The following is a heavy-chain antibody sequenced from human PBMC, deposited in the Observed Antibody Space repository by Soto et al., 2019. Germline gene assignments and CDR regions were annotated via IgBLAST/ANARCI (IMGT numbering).Heavy chain of an antibody. J-gene: IGHJ4*02. CDR2: IWYDGSNK. CDR1: GFTFSSYG. Sequence: GGSLRLSCAASGFTFSSYGMHWVRQAPGKGLEWVAVIWYDGSNKYYADSVKGRFTISRDNSKNTLYLQMNSLRAEDTAVYYCARAGITMVRGVIITIGFDYWGQGTLVTVSS. V-gene: IGHV3-33*01. CDR3: ARAGITMVRGVIITIGFDY. D-gene: IGHD3-10*01.